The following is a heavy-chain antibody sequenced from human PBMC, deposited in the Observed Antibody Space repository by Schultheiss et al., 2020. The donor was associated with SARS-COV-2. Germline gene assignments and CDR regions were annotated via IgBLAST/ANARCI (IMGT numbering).Heavy chain of an antibody. CDR3: ARGHDAFDI. J-gene: IGHJ3*02. V-gene: IGHV4-59*11. CDR2: IYYSGST. Sequence: SETLSLTCTVSGDSISPHYWSWIRQAPGKGLEWIGYIYYSGSTNYNPSLKSRVTISVDTSKNQFSLKLSSVTAADTAVYYCARGHDAFDIWGQGTMVTVSS. CDR1: GDSISPHY.